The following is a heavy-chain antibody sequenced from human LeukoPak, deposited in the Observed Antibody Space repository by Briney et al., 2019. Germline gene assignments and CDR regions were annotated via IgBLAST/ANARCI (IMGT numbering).Heavy chain of an antibody. CDR1: GGSISSYY. J-gene: IGHJ4*02. CDR3: ARVGSSGWYSDY. CDR2: IHYSGST. V-gene: IGHV4-59*01. D-gene: IGHD6-19*01. Sequence: NPSETLSLTWTVAGGSISSYYWSWIRQPPGRGLEWVGYIHYSGSTTYNTSLKGRVTISGDTSKTQFTRRLGSVTGAGTAVYECARVGSSGWYSDYWGQGTLVTVSS.